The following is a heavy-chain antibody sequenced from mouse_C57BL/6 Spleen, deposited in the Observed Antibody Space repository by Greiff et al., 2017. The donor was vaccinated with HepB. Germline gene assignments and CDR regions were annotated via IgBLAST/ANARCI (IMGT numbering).Heavy chain of an antibody. V-gene: IGHV1-76*01. D-gene: IGHD2-2*01. CDR3: ARGVSAMCTTGYFDV. J-gene: IGHJ1*03. CDR2: IYPGSGNT. CDR1: GYTFTDYY. Sequence: LQESGAELVRPGASVKLSCKASGYTFTDYYINWVKQRPGQGLEWIARIYPGSGNTYYNEKFKGKATLTAEKSSSTAYMQLSSLTSEDSAVYFCARGVSAMCTTGYFDVWGTGTTVTVSS.